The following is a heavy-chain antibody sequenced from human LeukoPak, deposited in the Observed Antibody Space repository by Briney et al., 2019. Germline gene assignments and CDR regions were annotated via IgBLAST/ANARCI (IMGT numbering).Heavy chain of an antibody. V-gene: IGHV3-33*01. Sequence: PGGSLRLSCAASGFTFNTYHMHWVRQAPGKGLEWVAVIWFDGSTKHYADSVKGRFTISRDNSKNTLYLQMNSLRAEDTAVYYCGRRSNIHDFLDMWGQGTMVTVFS. J-gene: IGHJ3*02. CDR1: GFTFNTYH. CDR2: IWFDGSTK. D-gene: IGHD3/OR15-3a*01. CDR3: GRRSNIHDFLDM.